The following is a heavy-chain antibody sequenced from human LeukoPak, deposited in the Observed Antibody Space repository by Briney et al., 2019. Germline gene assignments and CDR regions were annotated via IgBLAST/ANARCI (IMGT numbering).Heavy chain of an antibody. Sequence: GGSLRLSCVASGFTFSDYYMTWIRQAPGKGLEWVSAISGSGGSTYYADSVKGRFTISRDNSKNTLYLQMNSLRAEDTAVYYCAKQSMTTVPHDAFDIWGQGTMVTVSS. D-gene: IGHD4-17*01. CDR1: GFTFSDYY. J-gene: IGHJ3*02. V-gene: IGHV3-23*01. CDR2: ISGSGGST. CDR3: AKQSMTTVPHDAFDI.